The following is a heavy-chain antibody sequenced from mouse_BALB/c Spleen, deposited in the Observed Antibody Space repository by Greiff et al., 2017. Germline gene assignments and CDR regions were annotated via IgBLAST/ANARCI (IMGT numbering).Heavy chain of an antibody. CDR1: GYSFTSYW. V-gene: IGHV1S126*01. J-gene: IGHJ4*01. Sequence: VQLQQSGPQLVRPGASVTISCTASGYSFTSYWMHWVKQRPGQGLEWIGMIDPSDSETRLNQKFKDKATLTVDKSSSTAYMQLSSPTSEDSAVYYCARRRGRYYAMDYWGQGTSVTVSS. CDR2: IDPSDSET. CDR3: ARRRGRYYAMDY. D-gene: IGHD6-1*01.